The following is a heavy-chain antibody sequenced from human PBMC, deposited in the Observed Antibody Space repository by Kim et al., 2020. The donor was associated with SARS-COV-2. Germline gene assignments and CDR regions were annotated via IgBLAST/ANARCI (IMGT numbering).Heavy chain of an antibody. Sequence: TLSLTCAVSGGSISSSTWWSWVRQPPEKGLEWIGEISHSGITNYNPSLKSRVTISIDKSNNQFSLKLNSVTAADTAVYYCARDLRLTVAGTLALDIWGQGTMVTVSS. CDR3: ARDLRLTVAGTLALDI. D-gene: IGHD6-19*01. CDR2: ISHSGIT. J-gene: IGHJ3*02. CDR1: GGSISSSTW. V-gene: IGHV4-4*02.